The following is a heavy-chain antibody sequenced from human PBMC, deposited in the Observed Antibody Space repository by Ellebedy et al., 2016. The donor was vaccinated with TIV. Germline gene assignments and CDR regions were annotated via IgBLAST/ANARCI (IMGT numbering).Heavy chain of an antibody. V-gene: IGHV3-7*01. CDR1: AFSFSNYW. CDR2: IRQDGNEK. CDR3: ATDGSYGDYLSPAHAFEI. D-gene: IGHD4-17*01. Sequence: GESLKISCAASAFSFSNYWMSWVRQAPGKGLEWVASIRQDGNEKDYVDSVKGRFTISRDNAKNSLYLEMNSLRAEDTAVYYCATDGSYGDYLSPAHAFEIWGQGTVVAVSS. J-gene: IGHJ3*02.